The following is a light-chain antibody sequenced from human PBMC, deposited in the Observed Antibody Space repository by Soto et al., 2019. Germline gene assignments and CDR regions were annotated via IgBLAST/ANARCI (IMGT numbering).Light chain of an antibody. CDR1: QSVSSSY. V-gene: IGKV3-20*01. CDR3: QHFGGPPRT. Sequence: EIALTQSPGTLSLSPGERATLSCRASQSVSSSYLAWYQQKPGQAPRLLIYGASTRATGIPDRFSGSGSGTDFTLTISRLEPEDAAVYYCQHFGGPPRTFGQGTMVESK. CDR2: GAS. J-gene: IGKJ1*01.